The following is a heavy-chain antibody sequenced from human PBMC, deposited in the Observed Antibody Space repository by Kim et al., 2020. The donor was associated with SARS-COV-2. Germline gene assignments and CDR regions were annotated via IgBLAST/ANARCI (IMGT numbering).Heavy chain of an antibody. CDR1: GYGFSGYW. V-gene: IGHV5-51*01. CDR2: IFPGDSDT. D-gene: IGHD3-10*01. Sequence: GESLKISCQASGYGFSGYWIGWVRQMPGKGLEWMGIIFPGDSDTTYSPSFQGQVTISVDKSINTAYLQWSSLKAADTATYYCARRQSALARGFIGDYYYYYMDVWGKGTAVTVSS. CDR3: ARRQSALARGFIGDYYYYYMDV. J-gene: IGHJ6*03.